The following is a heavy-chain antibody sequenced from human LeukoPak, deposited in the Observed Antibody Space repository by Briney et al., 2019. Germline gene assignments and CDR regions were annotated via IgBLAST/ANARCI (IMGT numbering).Heavy chain of an antibody. Sequence: PGGSLRLSCAASGFTFSSYGMSWVRQAPGKGLGWVSAISGSGGSTYYADSVKGRFTISRDNSKNTLYLQMNSLRAEDTAVYYCARDPENLFTMIVHDVFNIWGQGTMVTVSS. D-gene: IGHD3-22*01. J-gene: IGHJ3*02. V-gene: IGHV3-23*01. CDR3: ARDPENLFTMIVHDVFNI. CDR2: ISGSGGST. CDR1: GFTFSSYG.